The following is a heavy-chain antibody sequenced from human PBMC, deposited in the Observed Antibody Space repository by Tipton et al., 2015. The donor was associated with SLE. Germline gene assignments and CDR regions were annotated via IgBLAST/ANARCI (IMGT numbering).Heavy chain of an antibody. D-gene: IGHD7-27*01. CDR3: ARGTKLGNHYYYYYMDI. CDR1: GGSISSRGYY. V-gene: IGHV4-61*02. Sequence: TLSLTCTVSGGSISSRGYYWSWIRQPAGKGLEWIGRVYMSGSSNYNPSLKSRVTISADTSKNQFSLKLSSVTAADTAVYYCARGTKLGNHYYYYYMDIWGKGTTVTVSS. CDR2: VYMSGSS. J-gene: IGHJ6*03.